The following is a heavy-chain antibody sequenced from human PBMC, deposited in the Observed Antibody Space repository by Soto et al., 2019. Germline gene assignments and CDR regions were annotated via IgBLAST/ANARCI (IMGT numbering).Heavy chain of an antibody. D-gene: IGHD3-9*01. CDR2: ISVSGTMR. J-gene: IGHJ6*02. V-gene: IGHV3-48*03. CDR3: ATAGLTGTV. CDR1: GFTFSSYE. Sequence: EESLRLSCAPSGFTFSSYEMNWVRQAPGKGLKWVSYISVSGTMRFYADAVKGRFTISRDNTKKILYLQMNSLRAEDTALYYCATAGLTGTVWGQGTTVTVSS.